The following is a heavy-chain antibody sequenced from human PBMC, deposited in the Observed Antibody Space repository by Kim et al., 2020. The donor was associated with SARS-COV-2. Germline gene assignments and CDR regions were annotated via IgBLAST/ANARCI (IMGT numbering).Heavy chain of an antibody. V-gene: IGHV3-11*01. CDR3: ARERRLEHTMIVVVTQEPIDY. CDR1: GFTFSDYY. CDR2: ISSSGSTI. D-gene: IGHD3-22*01. Sequence: GGSLRLSCAASGFTFSDYYMSWIRQAPGKGLEWVSYISSSGSTIYYADSVKGRFTISRDNAKNSLYLQMNSLRAEDTAVYYCARERRLEHTMIVVVTQEPIDYWGQGTLVTVSS. J-gene: IGHJ4*02.